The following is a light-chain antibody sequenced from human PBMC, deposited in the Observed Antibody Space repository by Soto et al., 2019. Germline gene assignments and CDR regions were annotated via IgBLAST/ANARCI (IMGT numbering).Light chain of an antibody. V-gene: IGKV1-5*01. CDR1: QTISRW. CDR3: QAYNNYCR. CDR2: TAS. Sequence: VGGTVPGTCRASQTISRWLAWYQQKPGKAPRLLIYTASTLESGVPSRFSASGSGTEFTLTISSLHPDDFATYYCQAYNNYCRFGQRTKVAIK. J-gene: IGKJ1*01.